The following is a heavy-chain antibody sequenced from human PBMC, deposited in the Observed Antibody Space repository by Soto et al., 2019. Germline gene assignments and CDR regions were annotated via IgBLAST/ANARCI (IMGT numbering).Heavy chain of an antibody. Sequence: SETLSLTCTVSGGSIISGGYYWSWIRQHPGKGLEWIGYIYCSGSTYYNPSLKSRVTISVDTSKNQFSLKLSSVTAADTAVYYCATYPYYYGSGSHKTFDYWGQGTLVTVSS. V-gene: IGHV4-31*03. CDR2: IYCSGST. J-gene: IGHJ4*02. CDR1: GGSIISGGYY. CDR3: ATYPYYYGSGSHKTFDY. D-gene: IGHD3-10*01.